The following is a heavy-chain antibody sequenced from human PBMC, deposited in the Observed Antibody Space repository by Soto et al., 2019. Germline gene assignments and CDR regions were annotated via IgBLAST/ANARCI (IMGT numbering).Heavy chain of an antibody. D-gene: IGHD4-17*01. V-gene: IGHV4-59*01. CDR3: ASGANEYGGNDAFDY. Sequence: SETLSLTCSVSGGSLSGFHWIWIRQPPGKGLEWVGYIYHTGRSNYNPSLKSRRTISLDMSRNQFSLQLTSVTAADTALYYCASGANEYGGNDAFDYWGQGTLVTVSS. CDR1: GGSLSGFH. J-gene: IGHJ4*02. CDR2: IYHTGRS.